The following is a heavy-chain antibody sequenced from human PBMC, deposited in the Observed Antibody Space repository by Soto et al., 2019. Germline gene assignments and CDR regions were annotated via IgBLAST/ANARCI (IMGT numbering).Heavy chain of an antibody. V-gene: IGHV4-39*07. CDR3: VRGPYNYNSRYFDY. CDR1: GGSISSSSYY. CDR2: INHSGIT. J-gene: IGHJ4*02. Sequence: ETLSLTCTVSGGSISSSSYYWGWIRQPPGKGLEWLAEINHSGITNYNPSVESRVSMSVDTSKNQFSLRLYSVTAADTAVYYCVRGPYNYNSRYFDYWGQGTLVTVSS. D-gene: IGHD1-1*01.